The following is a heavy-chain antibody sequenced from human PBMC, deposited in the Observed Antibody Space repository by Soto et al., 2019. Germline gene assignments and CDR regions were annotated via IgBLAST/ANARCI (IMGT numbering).Heavy chain of an antibody. CDR2: IIPIFGTA. CDR1: GGTFSSYA. V-gene: IGHV1-69*12. Sequence: QVQLVQTGAEVKKPGSSVKVSCKASGGTFSSYAISWVRQAPGQGLEWMGGIIPIFGTANYAQKFQGRVTITADESTSTAYMELSSLRSEDTAVYYCARDLVPYSYGSGSYGMDVWGQGTTVTVSS. CDR3: ARDLVPYSYGSGSYGMDV. J-gene: IGHJ6*02. D-gene: IGHD3-10*01.